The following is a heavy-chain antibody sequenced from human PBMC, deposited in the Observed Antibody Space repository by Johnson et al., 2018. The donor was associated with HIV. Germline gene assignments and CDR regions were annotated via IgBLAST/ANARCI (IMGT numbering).Heavy chain of an antibody. J-gene: IGHJ3*02. CDR1: GFTVSSNY. CDR3: ASSRRGQQLVPLAFDI. Sequence: VQLVESGGGLVQPGGSLRLSCAASGFTVSSNYMSWVRQDPGKGLAWVSVIYRGGSTYYADSVKGRFTISRANSKNTLYLQMNSLRAEDPAVYYCASSRRGQQLVPLAFDIWGQGTMVTVSS. D-gene: IGHD6-13*01. CDR2: IYRGGST. V-gene: IGHV3-66*02.